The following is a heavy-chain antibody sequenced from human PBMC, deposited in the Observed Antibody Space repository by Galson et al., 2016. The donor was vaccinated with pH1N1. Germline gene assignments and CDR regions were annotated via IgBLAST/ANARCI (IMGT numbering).Heavy chain of an antibody. Sequence: SLRLSCAASGFTFSNHAMHWVRHVPGKGLDWVALIWYDGSNQYYTDSVKGRFTISRDNSNNTLYRQMKSLRVEDTAVYYCVRESWRFGGDFDYWGQGTLVAVSS. CDR3: VRESWRFGGDFDY. V-gene: IGHV3-33*01. J-gene: IGHJ4*02. CDR2: IWYDGSNQ. D-gene: IGHD2-15*01. CDR1: GFTFSNHA.